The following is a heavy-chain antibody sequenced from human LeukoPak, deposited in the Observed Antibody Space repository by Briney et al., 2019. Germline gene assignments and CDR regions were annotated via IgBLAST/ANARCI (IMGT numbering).Heavy chain of an antibody. D-gene: IGHD2-2*01. CDR2: INHSGST. V-gene: IGHV4-34*01. Sequence: GSLRLSCAASGFTFSDYYMSWIRQPPGKGLEWIGEINHSGSTNYNPSLKSRVTISVDTSKNQFSLKLSSVTAADTAVYYCARQGYCSSTSCPGDYWGQGTLVTVSS. CDR1: GFTFSDYY. J-gene: IGHJ4*02. CDR3: ARQGYCSSTSCPGDY.